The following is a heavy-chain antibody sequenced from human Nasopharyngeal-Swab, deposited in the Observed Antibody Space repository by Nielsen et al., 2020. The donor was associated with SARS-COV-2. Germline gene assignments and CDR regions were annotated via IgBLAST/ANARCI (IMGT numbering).Heavy chain of an antibody. D-gene: IGHD5-24*01. CDR1: EFDVSGNY. Sequence: GESLKISCAASEFDVSGNYMRWFRQAPGKGLEWVSVMYAGGDIYYADSVKGRFTLSRDSSKNTLYLQMNSLRVEDTALYYCARVRRDVDNQWGQGTLVTVSS. J-gene: IGHJ4*02. V-gene: IGHV3-53*01. CDR2: MYAGGDI. CDR3: ARVRRDVDNQ.